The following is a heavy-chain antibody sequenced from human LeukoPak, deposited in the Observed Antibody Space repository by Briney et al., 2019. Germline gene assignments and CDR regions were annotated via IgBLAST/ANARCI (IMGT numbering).Heavy chain of an antibody. D-gene: IGHD4-23*01. CDR1: GGSISSYY. CDR3: ARDVGGNYAFDV. Sequence: PSETLSLTCTVSGGSISSYYWSWIRQPPGKGLEWIGYIYYSGNTNYNPSLKSRATISVDTSKNQFSLKLSSVTAADTAVYYCARDVGGNYAFDVWGQGTMVTISS. CDR2: IYYSGNT. V-gene: IGHV4-59*01. J-gene: IGHJ3*01.